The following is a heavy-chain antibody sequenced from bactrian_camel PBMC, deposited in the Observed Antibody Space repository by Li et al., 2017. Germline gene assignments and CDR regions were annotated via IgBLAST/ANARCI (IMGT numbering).Heavy chain of an antibody. V-gene: IGHV3S40*01. Sequence: VQLVESGGGSVQAGGTLTLSCSLSEYGGDRDGRYCIGWFRQAPGKEREGVAAIDSGGSRSTYYSDSVKGRFTVSQWNANHTAHLEMNSLKTEDTAMYYCAADWSNRCMSLIQGRGSMTASLFDLWGQGTQVTVS. CDR1: EYGGDRDGRYC. D-gene: IGHD2*01. CDR3: AADWSNRCMSLIQGRGSMTASLFDL. J-gene: IGHJ4*01. CDR2: IDSGGSRST.